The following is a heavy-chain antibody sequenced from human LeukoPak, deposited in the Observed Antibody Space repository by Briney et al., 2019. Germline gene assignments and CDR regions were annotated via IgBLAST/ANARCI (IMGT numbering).Heavy chain of an antibody. D-gene: IGHD3-3*01. V-gene: IGHV4-30-2*01. Sequence: SETLSLTCTVSGGSISSGGYYWSWIRQPPGKGLEWIGYIYHSGSTYYNPSLKSRVTISVDRSKNQFSLKLSSVTAADTAVYYCARGNTIFGVVIHDYWGQGTLVTVSS. CDR3: ARGNTIFGVVIHDY. J-gene: IGHJ4*02. CDR2: IYHSGST. CDR1: GGSISSGGYY.